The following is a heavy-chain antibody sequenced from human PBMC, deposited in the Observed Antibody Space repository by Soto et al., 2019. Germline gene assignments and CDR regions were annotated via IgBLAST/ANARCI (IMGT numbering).Heavy chain of an antibody. D-gene: IGHD3-22*01. V-gene: IGHV3-48*02. CDR1: GFTFISYS. J-gene: IGHJ4*02. CDR2: ISSSSSTI. Sequence: WGSLRLSCAASGFTFISYSINFFRQAPGKGLEWVSYISSSSSTIYYADSVKGRFTISRDNAKNSLYLQMNSLRDEDTAVYYCARDGYDSSGWVYWGQGTLVTVSS. CDR3: ARDGYDSSGWVY.